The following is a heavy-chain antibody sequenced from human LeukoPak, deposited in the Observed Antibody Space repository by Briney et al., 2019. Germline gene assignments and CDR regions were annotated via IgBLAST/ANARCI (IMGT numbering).Heavy chain of an antibody. V-gene: IGHV1-8*01. CDR3: ARGVGGRDYDFWSGYSYYYYYYGMDV. CDR1: GYTFTSYD. Sequence: ASVKVSCKASGYTFTSYDINWVRQATGQGLEWMGWMNPNSGNTGYAQKFQGRVTMTRNTSISTAYMELSSLRSEDTAVCYCARGVGGRDYDFWSGYSYYYYYYGMDVWGQGTTVTVSS. J-gene: IGHJ6*02. CDR2: MNPNSGNT. D-gene: IGHD3-3*01.